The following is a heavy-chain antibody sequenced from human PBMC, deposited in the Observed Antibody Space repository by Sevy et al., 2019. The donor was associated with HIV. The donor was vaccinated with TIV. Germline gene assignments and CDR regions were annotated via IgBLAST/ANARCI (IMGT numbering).Heavy chain of an antibody. Sequence: LGGSLRLSCAASGFTFSKAWMSWVRQAPGKGLEWVGRIKSNTDGGTTDYAEPVKGRFTISRDDSKNTLYLQVNSLKTDDTAVYYCTTKKDFWSGYFYFDYWGQGTLVTVSS. V-gene: IGHV3-15*01. J-gene: IGHJ4*02. CDR3: TTKKDFWSGYFYFDY. CDR2: IKSNTDGGTT. CDR1: GFTFSKAW. D-gene: IGHD3-3*01.